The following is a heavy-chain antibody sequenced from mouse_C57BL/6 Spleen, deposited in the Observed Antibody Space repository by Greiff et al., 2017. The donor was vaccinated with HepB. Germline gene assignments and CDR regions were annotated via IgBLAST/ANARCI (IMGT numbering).Heavy chain of an antibody. J-gene: IGHJ1*03. CDR1: GYTFTSYD. D-gene: IGHD1-1*01. CDR3: ARGSMYYGSDWYFDV. CDR2: IYPRDGST. V-gene: IGHV1-85*01. Sequence: VQLQQSGPELVKPGASVKLSCKASGYTFTSYDINWVKQRPGQGLEWIGWIYPRDGSTQYNEKFKGKATLTVDTSSSTAYMELHSLTSEDSAVYFCARGSMYYGSDWYFDVWGTGTTVTVSS.